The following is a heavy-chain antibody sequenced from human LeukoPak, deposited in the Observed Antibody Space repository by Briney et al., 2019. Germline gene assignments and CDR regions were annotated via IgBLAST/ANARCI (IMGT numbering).Heavy chain of an antibody. CDR2: ISSSGSSI. Sequence: GGSLRLSCEASGFTFNDYYMSWIRQAPGKGLEWVSYISSSGSSIYNADSVKGRFTISRDNAKNSLYLQMNSLRAEDTAVYYCARDTGYQLLSGYYYYMDVWGKGTTVTVSS. D-gene: IGHD2-2*01. J-gene: IGHJ6*03. CDR1: GFTFNDYY. V-gene: IGHV3-11*04. CDR3: ARDTGYQLLSGYYYYMDV.